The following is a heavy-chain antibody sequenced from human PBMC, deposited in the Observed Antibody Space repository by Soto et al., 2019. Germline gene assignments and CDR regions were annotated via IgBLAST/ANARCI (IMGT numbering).Heavy chain of an antibody. V-gene: IGHV5-51*01. Sequence: GESLKISCKGSGYSFTSYWIGWVRQMPGKGLEWMGIIYPGDSDTGYSPSFQGQVTISADKSISTAYLQWSSLKASDTAMYYCARSSRQWLASDAFEIWGQGTMVTVSS. CDR3: ARSSRQWLASDAFEI. CDR1: GYSFTSYW. J-gene: IGHJ3*02. CDR2: IYPGDSDT. D-gene: IGHD6-19*01.